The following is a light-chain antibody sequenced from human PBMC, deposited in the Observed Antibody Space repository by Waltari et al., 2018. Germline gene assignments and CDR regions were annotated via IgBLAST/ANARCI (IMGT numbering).Light chain of an antibody. V-gene: IGKV3D-15*01. CDR3: QQYHDWPLT. CDR1: QRVGHH. CDR2: NAS. J-gene: IGKJ4*01. Sequence: ENVMTQSPAILSVPPGERATLSCRASQRVGHHLAWYQHQPGQAPRLLIHNASTRLTGIPARFSGSGSGTEFTLTISSLQSEDSALYYCQQYHDWPLTFGGGTRVEIK.